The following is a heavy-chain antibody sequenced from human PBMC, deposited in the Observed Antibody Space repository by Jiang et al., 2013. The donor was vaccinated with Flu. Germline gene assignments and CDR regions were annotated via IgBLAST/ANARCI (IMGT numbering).Heavy chain of an antibody. V-gene: IGHV4-39*01. Sequence: KPSETLSLTCTVSGGSISSSSYYWGWIRQPPGKGLEWIGSIYYSGSTYYNPSLKSRVTISVDTSKNQFSLKLSSVTAADTAVYYCARAFRGWLHPYGMDVWGQGTTVTVSS. D-gene: IGHD5-24*01. CDR2: IYYSGST. J-gene: IGHJ6*02. CDR1: GGSISSSSYY. CDR3: ARAFRGWLHPYGMDV.